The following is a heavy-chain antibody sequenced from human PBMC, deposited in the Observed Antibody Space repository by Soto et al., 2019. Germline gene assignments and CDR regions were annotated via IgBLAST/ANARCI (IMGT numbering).Heavy chain of an antibody. D-gene: IGHD5-12*01. V-gene: IGHV1-69*01. CDR1: GGTFSSYA. J-gene: IGHJ6*02. CDR2: IIPIFGTA. CDR3: ARDRGHIVARIPMGYYGMDV. Sequence: QVQLVQSGAEVKKPGSSVKVSCKASGGTFSSYAISWVRQAPGQGLEWMGGIIPIFGTANYAQKFQGRVTITADESTSTAYMELSSLRSEDTAVYYCARDRGHIVARIPMGYYGMDVWGQGTTVTVSS.